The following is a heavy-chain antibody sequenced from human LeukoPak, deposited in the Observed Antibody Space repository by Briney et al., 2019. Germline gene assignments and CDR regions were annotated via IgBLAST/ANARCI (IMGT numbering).Heavy chain of an antibody. V-gene: IGHV1-18*01. D-gene: IGHD6-19*01. CDR1: RYTFPRYC. CDR3: ARGTSIAVAGMNYNYYMYV. CDR2: ISAYNGNT. J-gene: IGHJ6*03. Sequence: SVTVSCQACRYTFPRYCNSWVRQAPAQGLEGMGLISAYNGNTNYAQKLQGRVTMTTDTSTSTAYMKLRSLRSDATAVQYCARGTSIAVAGMNYNYYMYVWDKGTTVTVS.